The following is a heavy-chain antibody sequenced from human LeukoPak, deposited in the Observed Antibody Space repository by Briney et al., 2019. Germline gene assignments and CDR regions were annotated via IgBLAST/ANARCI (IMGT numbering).Heavy chain of an antibody. V-gene: IGHV4-59*01. CDR1: GGSISSYY. CDR2: IYYSGST. CDR3: ARGINTDDYVWGSYRSGHFDY. J-gene: IGHJ4*02. D-gene: IGHD3-16*02. Sequence: PSETLSLTCTVSGGSISSYYWSWIQQPPGKGLEWIGYIYYSGSTNYNPSLKSRVTISVDTSKNQFSLKLSSVTAADTAVYYCARGINTDDYVWGSYRSGHFDYWGQGTLVTVSS.